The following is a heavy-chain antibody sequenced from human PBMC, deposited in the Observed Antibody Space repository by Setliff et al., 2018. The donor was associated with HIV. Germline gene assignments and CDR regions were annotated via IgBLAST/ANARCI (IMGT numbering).Heavy chain of an antibody. D-gene: IGHD6-19*01. Sequence: GESLKISCKGSGYNFTKYWINWVRQMPGKGLEYTGRIDPHDSYTNYSPSFQGHVTISVDKSLSTAYLQWSSLKASDTAMYYCARLEVAGAYSYYYMDVWGKGTTVTVSS. CDR2: IDPHDSYT. CDR3: ARLEVAGAYSYYYMDV. CDR1: GYNFTKYW. J-gene: IGHJ6*03. V-gene: IGHV5-10-1*01.